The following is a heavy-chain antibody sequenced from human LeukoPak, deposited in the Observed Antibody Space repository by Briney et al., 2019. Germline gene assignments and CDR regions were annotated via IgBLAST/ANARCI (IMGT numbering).Heavy chain of an antibody. V-gene: IGHV3-15*01. CDR3: TTAVYPTHYYYYGMDV. CDR1: GFTFSNAW. Sequence: GGSLRLSCAASGFTFSNAWMSWVRQAPGKGLEWVGRIKSKTDGGTTDYAAPVKGRFTISRDDSKNTLYLQMNSLKTKDTAVYYCTTAVYPTHYYYYGMDVWGQGTTVTVSS. J-gene: IGHJ6*02. CDR2: IKSKTDGGTT.